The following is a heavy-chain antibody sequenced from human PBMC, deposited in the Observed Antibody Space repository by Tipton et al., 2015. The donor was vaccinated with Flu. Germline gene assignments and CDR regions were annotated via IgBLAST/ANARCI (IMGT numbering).Heavy chain of an antibody. CDR3: ASSHMIVVVITADY. D-gene: IGHD3-22*01. CDR2: IYYSGST. Sequence: TLSLTCTVSGGSISSYYWGWIRQPPGKGLEWIGSIYYSGSTYYNPSLKSRVTISVDTSKNQFSLKLSSVTAADTAVYYCASSHMIVVVITADYWGQGTLVTVSS. V-gene: IGHV4-39*01. J-gene: IGHJ4*02. CDR1: GGSISSYY.